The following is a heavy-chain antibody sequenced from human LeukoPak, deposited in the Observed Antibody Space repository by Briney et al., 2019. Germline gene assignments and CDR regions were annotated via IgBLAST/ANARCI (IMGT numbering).Heavy chain of an antibody. V-gene: IGHV3-23*01. D-gene: IGHD1-26*01. Sequence: GGSLRLSCSAPGFTLSTASMNWVRQAPGKGLEWVSAISGSGGSTYYADSVKGRFTISRDNSKNTLYLQMNSLRAEDTAVYYCAREQSDAFDIWGQGTMVTVSS. CDR2: ISGSGGST. J-gene: IGHJ3*02. CDR3: AREQSDAFDI. CDR1: GFTLSTAS.